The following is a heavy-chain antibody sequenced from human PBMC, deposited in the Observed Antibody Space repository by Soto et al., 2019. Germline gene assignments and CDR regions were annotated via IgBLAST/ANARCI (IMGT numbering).Heavy chain of an antibody. V-gene: IGHV3-23*01. CDR2: ISGSGGST. D-gene: IGHD2-15*01. CDR3: AKQDIVVVVNWFDP. CDR1: GFTFSSYA. J-gene: IGHJ5*02. Sequence: PGGSLRLSCAASGFTFSSYAMSWVRRAPGKGLEWVSAISGSGGSTYYADSVKGRFTISRDNSKNTLYLQMNSLRAEDTAVYYCAKQDIVVVVNWFDPWGQGTLVTVSS.